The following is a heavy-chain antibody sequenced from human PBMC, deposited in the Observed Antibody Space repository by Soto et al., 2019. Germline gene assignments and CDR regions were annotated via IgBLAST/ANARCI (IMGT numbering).Heavy chain of an antibody. J-gene: IGHJ6*03. CDR2: ILSSSGVI. Sequence: EVQLVESGGGLVQPGGSLRLSCAASGFTFGRYSMNWVRQAPGKGLEWVSFILSSSGVIYYADSVKGRFTISRDNAKNSLYLQMNSLRAEDTAVYYCARDVRSPLVATAMTYYMDVWGKGTTVTVSS. D-gene: IGHD2-21*02. V-gene: IGHV3-48*01. CDR3: ARDVRSPLVATAMTYYMDV. CDR1: GFTFGRYS.